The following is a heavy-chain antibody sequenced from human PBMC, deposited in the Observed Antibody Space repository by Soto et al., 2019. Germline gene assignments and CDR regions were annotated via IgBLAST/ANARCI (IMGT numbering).Heavy chain of an antibody. V-gene: IGHV3-11*01. CDR1: GFRFNDYY. J-gene: IGHJ4*02. Sequence: GGSLRLSCAAAGFRFNDYYMTWIRQAPGKGLEWVSYISSGSSTIYYAHSVKGRFTISRDNAKNSLYLQMNSLRAEDTAVYYCATSSGALAASFPYYFDYWGQGTLVTGS. D-gene: IGHD6-25*01. CDR3: ATSSGALAASFPYYFDY. CDR2: ISSGSSTI.